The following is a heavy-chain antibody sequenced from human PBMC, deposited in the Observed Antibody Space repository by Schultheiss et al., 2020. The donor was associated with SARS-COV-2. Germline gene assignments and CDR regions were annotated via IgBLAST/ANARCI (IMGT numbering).Heavy chain of an antibody. D-gene: IGHD6-13*01. V-gene: IGHV3-64*04. CDR1: GFTFSSYA. Sequence: GGSLRLSCAASGFTFSSYAMHWVRQAPGKGLEYVSAISSNGGSTYYADSVKGRFTISRDNSKNTLYLQMNSLRAEDTAVYYCAREFLDSSSWFYYYYYYMDVWGKGTTVTVSS. CDR2: ISSNGGST. J-gene: IGHJ6*03. CDR3: AREFLDSSSWFYYYYYYMDV.